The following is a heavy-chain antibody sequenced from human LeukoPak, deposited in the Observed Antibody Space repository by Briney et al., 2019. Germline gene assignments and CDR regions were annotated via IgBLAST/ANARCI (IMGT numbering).Heavy chain of an antibody. CDR1: GFTFSNYA. CDR3: ARDVDTALDY. Sequence: GGSLRLSCAASGFTFSNYAIRWVRQAPDKGLEWVTVISFDGCNKYYADSVKGRFTISRDNSKNTLYLQMNSLRAEDTAVYYCARDVDTALDYWGQGTLVTVSS. J-gene: IGHJ4*02. CDR2: ISFDGCNK. V-gene: IGHV3-30-3*01. D-gene: IGHD5-18*01.